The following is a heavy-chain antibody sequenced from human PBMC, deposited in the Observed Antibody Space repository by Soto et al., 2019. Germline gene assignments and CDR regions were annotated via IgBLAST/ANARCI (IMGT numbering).Heavy chain of an antibody. D-gene: IGHD3-22*01. J-gene: IGHJ2*01. CDR1: GGSISSGDYY. CDR3: ARLLGGMIVVLYWYFDL. CDR2: IYYSGST. V-gene: IGHV4-30-4*01. Sequence: QVQLQESGPGLVKPSQTLSLTCTVSGGSISSGDYYWSWIRQPPGKGLEWIGYIYYSGSTYYNPSFKSRVTISVDTSKNQFSLKLSSVTAADTAVYYCARLLGGMIVVLYWYFDLWGRGTLVTVSS.